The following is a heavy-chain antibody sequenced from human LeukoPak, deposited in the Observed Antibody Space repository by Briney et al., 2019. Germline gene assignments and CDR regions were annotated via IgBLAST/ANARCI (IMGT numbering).Heavy chain of an antibody. CDR2: IKQDGSEK. CDR1: GFAVSNNY. D-gene: IGHD2/OR15-2a*01. J-gene: IGHJ4*02. CDR3: VLLEEGVGDY. Sequence: GGSLRLSCAASGFAVSNNYMSWVRQAPGKGLEWVANIKQDGSEKYYVDSVKGRFTISRDNAKNSLYLQMNSLRAEDTAVYYCVLLEEGVGDYWGQGTLVTVSS. V-gene: IGHV3-7*01.